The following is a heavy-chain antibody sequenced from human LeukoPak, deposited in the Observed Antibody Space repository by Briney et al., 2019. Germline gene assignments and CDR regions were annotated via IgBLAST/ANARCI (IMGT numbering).Heavy chain of an antibody. J-gene: IGHJ4*02. D-gene: IGHD3-3*01. V-gene: IGHV3-23*01. Sequence: RPTAASCRYTRTTYTKRADTPAPGVALGWVSGISGSGDNTYYADSVKRRFTISRDNSKNTLYVQVNSLGTEDTAAYYCARLSGPFDYWGQGTLVTVSS. CDR1: RYTRTTYT. CDR2: ISGSGDNT. CDR3: ARLSGPFDY.